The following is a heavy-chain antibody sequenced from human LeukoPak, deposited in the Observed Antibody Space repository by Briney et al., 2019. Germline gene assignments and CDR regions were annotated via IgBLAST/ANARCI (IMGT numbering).Heavy chain of an antibody. D-gene: IGHD1-26*01. CDR1: GFTFSTYT. CDR3: ARDLGATIFDFDY. J-gene: IGHJ4*02. CDR2: ISSIGSTI. Sequence: GGSLRLSCAASGFTFSTYTMNWVRQAPGKGLEWVSSISSIGSTIYYADSVKGRFTVSRDNAKNSLYLQMNSLRVEDTAVYYCARDLGATIFDFDYWGQGTLVTVSS. V-gene: IGHV3-48*01.